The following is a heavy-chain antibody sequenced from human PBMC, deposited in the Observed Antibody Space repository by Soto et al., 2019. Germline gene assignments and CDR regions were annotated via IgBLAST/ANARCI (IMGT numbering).Heavy chain of an antibody. Sequence: GASVKVSCKASGYTFTSYNVNWARQATGQGLEWMGWMNPNSGNTGYAQKFQGRVTLTRNTSISTAYMEVSSLRSEDTAVYYCARASSGYRFDAFAMWGQGTMVPVSS. CDR3: ARASSGYRFDAFAM. CDR2: MNPNSGNT. CDR1: GYTFTSYN. V-gene: IGHV1-8*01. J-gene: IGHJ3*02. D-gene: IGHD5-12*01.